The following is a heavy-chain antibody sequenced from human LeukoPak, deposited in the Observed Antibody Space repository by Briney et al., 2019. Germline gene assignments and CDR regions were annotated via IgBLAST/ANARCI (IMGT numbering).Heavy chain of an antibody. Sequence: AGGSLRLSCAASGFTFDDYAMHWVRQAPGKGLEWVSGISWNSGSIGYADPVKGRFTISRDNAKNSLYLQMNSLRAEDMALYYCAKESIAAAGSFDYWGQGTLVTVSS. CDR2: ISWNSGSI. CDR3: AKESIAAAGSFDY. V-gene: IGHV3-9*03. CDR1: GFTFDDYA. J-gene: IGHJ4*02. D-gene: IGHD6-13*01.